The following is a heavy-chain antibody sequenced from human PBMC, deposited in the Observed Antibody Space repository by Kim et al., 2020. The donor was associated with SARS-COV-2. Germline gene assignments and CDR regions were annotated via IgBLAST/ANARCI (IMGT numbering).Heavy chain of an antibody. D-gene: IGHD2-2*01. CDR2: ISGSGRSI. Sequence: GGSLRLSCAASGFTFSTYEMNWVRQAPGKGPECVSYISGSGRSIHYADSVKGRFTISRDNAKNSLFLQMNSLRAEDTAVYYCARDVYCSSSSCQSPDAF. V-gene: IGHV3-48*03. J-gene: IGHJ3*01. CDR1: GFTFSTYE. CDR3: ARDVYCSSSSCQSPDAF.